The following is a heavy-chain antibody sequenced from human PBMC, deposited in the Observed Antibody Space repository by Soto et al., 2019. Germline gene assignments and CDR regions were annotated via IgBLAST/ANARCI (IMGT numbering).Heavy chain of an antibody. CDR2: IIPIFGTA. V-gene: IGHV1-69*13. Sequence: ASVKVSCKGSGGTFSSYAISWVRQAPGQGLEWMGGIIPIFGTANYAQKFQGRVTITADESTSTAYMELSSLRSEDTAVYYCARNAYYYDSSGYLLYDFDYWGQGTLVTVSS. J-gene: IGHJ4*02. D-gene: IGHD3-22*01. CDR1: GGTFSSYA. CDR3: ARNAYYYDSSGYLLYDFDY.